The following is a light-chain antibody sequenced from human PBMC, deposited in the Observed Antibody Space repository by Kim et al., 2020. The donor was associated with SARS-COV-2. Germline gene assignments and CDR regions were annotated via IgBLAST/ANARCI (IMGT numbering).Light chain of an antibody. CDR2: DVS. J-gene: IGLJ3*02. CDR1: SSDIGGYNY. V-gene: IGLV2-14*04. Sequence: GPSITSSCTGTSSDIGGYNYVSWYQQHPDKAPKLMIYDVSKRPSGVSHRFSGSKSGNTASLTISGLQAEDEADYYCSSYTTSNTWVFGGGTQLTVL. CDR3: SSYTTSNTWV.